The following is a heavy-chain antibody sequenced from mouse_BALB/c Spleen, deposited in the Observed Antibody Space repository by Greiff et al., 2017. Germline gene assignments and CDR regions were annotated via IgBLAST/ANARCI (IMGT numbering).Heavy chain of an antibody. D-gene: IGHD1-1*01. Sequence: EVKLQESGGGLVKPGGSLKLSCAASGFTFSSYAMSWVRQTPEKRLEWVASISSGGSTYYPDSVKGRFTISRDNARNILYLQMSSLRSEDTAMYYCARGLLLLWYFDVWGAGTTVTVSS. J-gene: IGHJ1*01. CDR1: GFTFSSYA. V-gene: IGHV5-6-5*01. CDR3: ARGLLLLWYFDV. CDR2: ISSGGST.